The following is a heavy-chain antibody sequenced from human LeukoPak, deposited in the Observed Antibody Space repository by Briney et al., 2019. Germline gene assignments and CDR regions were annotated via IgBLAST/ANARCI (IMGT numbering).Heavy chain of an antibody. D-gene: IGHD3-22*01. J-gene: IGHJ4*02. CDR1: GFTFDDYA. Sequence: GGSLRLSCAASGFTFDDYAMHWVRQAPGKGLEWVSLISGDGGSTYYADSVKGRFTISRDNSKNTLYLQMNSLRAEDTALYYCANMRDSGGYYPDYWGQGTLVTVSS. CDR3: ANMRDSGGYYPDY. CDR2: ISGDGGST. V-gene: IGHV3-43*02.